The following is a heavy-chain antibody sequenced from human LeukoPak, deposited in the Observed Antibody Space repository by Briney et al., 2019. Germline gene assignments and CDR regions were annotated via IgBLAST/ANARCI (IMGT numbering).Heavy chain of an antibody. Sequence: GGSLRLSCAASGFTFSSYWMSWVRQAPGKGLEWVANIKQDGSEKYYVDSVKGRFTISRDNAKNLLYLQMNSLRAEDTAVYYCVLCRGSGGYYYYWGQGVRVTVSS. V-gene: IGHV3-7*01. D-gene: IGHD3-10*01. CDR1: GFTFSSYW. J-gene: IGHJ4*02. CDR3: VLCRGSGGYYYY. CDR2: IKQDGSEK.